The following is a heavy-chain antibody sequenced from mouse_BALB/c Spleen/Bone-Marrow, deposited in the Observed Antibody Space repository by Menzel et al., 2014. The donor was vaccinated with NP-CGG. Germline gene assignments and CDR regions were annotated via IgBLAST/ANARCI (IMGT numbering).Heavy chain of an antibody. Sequence: SGAELVKPGASVELSCKASGYTFTSYYMYWVKQRPGQGLEWIGEINPSNGGTNFNEKFKSKATLTVDKSSSTAYMQLSSLTSEDSAVYYCTREGDSPFAYWGQGTLVTVSA. V-gene: IGHV1S81*02. D-gene: IGHD2-13*01. J-gene: IGHJ3*01. CDR1: GYTFTSYY. CDR3: TREGDSPFAY. CDR2: INPSNGGT.